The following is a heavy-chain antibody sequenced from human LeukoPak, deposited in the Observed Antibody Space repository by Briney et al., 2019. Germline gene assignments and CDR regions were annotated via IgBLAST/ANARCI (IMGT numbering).Heavy chain of an antibody. V-gene: IGHV4-39*01. Sequence: NPSETLSLTCTVSGVSMSSSPYYWGWIRQPPGKGLEWIGTIYDSGNTNYNPSLRSRLTISVDTSRNQFSLKLSSVTAADTAVYYCARHDCDSSRCSVNWFDPWGQGTLVTVFS. D-gene: IGHD2/OR15-2a*01. CDR3: ARHDCDSSRCSVNWFDP. J-gene: IGHJ5*02. CDR1: GVSMSSSPYY. CDR2: IYDSGNT.